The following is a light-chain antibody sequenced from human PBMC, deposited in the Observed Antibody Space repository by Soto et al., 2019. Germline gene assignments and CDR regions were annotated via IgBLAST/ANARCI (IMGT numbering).Light chain of an antibody. J-gene: IGLJ2*01. CDR1: SSDVGGYNY. CDR2: EVS. V-gene: IGLV2-14*01. CDR3: SSYTSSSLVV. Sequence: QSVLTQPASVSGSPGQSITISCTGTSSDVGGYNYVSWYQQHPGKAPKLMIYEVSNRPSGVSNRFSGSKSGNTASLTISGLQAEDGADYYCSSYTSSSLVVFGGGTKLTVL.